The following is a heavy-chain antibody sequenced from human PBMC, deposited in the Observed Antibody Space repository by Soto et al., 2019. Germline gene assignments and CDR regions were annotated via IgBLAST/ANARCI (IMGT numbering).Heavy chain of an antibody. CDR3: PRNSGSLVPAAPGGYFYYALDV. CDR2: IIPSFGTA. D-gene: IGHD2-2*01. J-gene: IGHJ6*02. Sequence: QVQLVQSGAEVKKPGSSVKVSCKASGGTFSSYALSWVRQAPGQGLEWMGGIIPSFGTANYAQKFQGRVTITADEFTGKAYLKLSTRRSADTAVFNCPRNSGSLVPAAPGGYFYYALDVWGQGTTVIVSS. CDR1: GGTFSSYA. V-gene: IGHV1-69*01.